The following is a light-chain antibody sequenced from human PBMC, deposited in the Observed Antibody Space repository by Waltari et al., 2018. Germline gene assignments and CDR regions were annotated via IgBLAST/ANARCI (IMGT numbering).Light chain of an antibody. CDR1: IRDIGAYDS. V-gene: IGLV2-14*03. CDR3: SSFTTNTTRI. CDR2: DVN. Sequence: QPALTQPASVSESHGPSFPIPCTCTIRDIGAYDSVSWDQQHPGKAPKLLIYDVNTRPSGVSSRFSGSKFGNKAFLTISGLQAEDEADYYCSSFTTNTTRIFGGGTKLTVL. J-gene: IGLJ2*01.